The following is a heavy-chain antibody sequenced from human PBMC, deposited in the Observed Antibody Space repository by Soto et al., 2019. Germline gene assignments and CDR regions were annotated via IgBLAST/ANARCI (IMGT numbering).Heavy chain of an antibody. J-gene: IGHJ6*03. V-gene: IGHV1-3*01. Sequence: QVQLVQSGAEVKKPGASVKVSCKASGYTFTSYAMHWVRQAPGQRLEWMGWINAGNGNTKYSQKFQGRVTITRETSASTAYMELSSLRSEDTAVYYCARGVITGTTSHYYYYMDVWGKGTTVTVSS. CDR2: INAGNGNT. CDR3: ARGVITGTTSHYYYYMDV. CDR1: GYTFTSYA. D-gene: IGHD1-7*01.